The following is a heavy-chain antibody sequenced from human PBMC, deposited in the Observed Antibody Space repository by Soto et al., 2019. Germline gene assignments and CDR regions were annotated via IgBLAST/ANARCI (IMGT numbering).Heavy chain of an antibody. D-gene: IGHD6-19*01. CDR3: VTAVAAGGY. V-gene: IGHV3-30-3*01. Sequence: QGQLVESGGGVVQPGRSLRLSCAASGVTLSNSAMHWVRQAPGKGMEWIAGISFDGSNPHYADSVEGRFTISRDNSKSTLYLQMNSLRTDDTALYFCVTAVAAGGYWGQGTLVTVSS. CDR1: GVTLSNSA. J-gene: IGHJ4*02. CDR2: ISFDGSNP.